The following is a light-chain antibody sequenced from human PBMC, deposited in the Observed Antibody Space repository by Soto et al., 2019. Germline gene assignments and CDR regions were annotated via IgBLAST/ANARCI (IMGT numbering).Light chain of an antibody. CDR3: QQCGSSPPYT. J-gene: IGKJ2*01. V-gene: IGKV3-20*01. CDR2: GAS. Sequence: EIVLTQSPGTLSLSPGERATLSCRASQSVSGSYLAWYQQKPGQAPRLLIYGASTRATGIPDRFSGSGSGTDFTLTISRLAPEDFAVYYCQQCGSSPPYTFGQGTKLEMK. CDR1: QSVSGSY.